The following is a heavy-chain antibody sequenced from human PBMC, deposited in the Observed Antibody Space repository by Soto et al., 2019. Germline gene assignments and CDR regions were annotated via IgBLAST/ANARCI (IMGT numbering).Heavy chain of an antibody. D-gene: IGHD4-17*01. CDR2: IGTSGATT. V-gene: IGHV3-23*01. J-gene: IGHJ4*02. CDR3: WNLRDNYGSAF. Sequence: EVQLLESGGGLVQPGGSLRLSCAASGFTFTNYGMSWVRQAPGKGLEWVSSIGTSGATTYYADFVKGRFTISRDNSKKTLPQQMNRLRAEATAVYYWWNLRDNYGSAFWGQGTLVAVAS. CDR1: GFTFTNYG.